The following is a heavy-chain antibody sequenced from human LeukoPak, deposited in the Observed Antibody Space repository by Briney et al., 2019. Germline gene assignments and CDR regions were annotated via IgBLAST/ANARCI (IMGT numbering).Heavy chain of an antibody. D-gene: IGHD3-10*01. V-gene: IGHV4-39*07. Sequence: PSETLSLTCTVSGGFISSSSYYWGWIRQPPGKGLEWIGSIYYSGSTYYNPSLKSRVTISVDTSKNQFSLKLSSVTAADTAVYYCAREPGEREWFGELLNWFDPWGQGTLVTVSS. J-gene: IGHJ5*02. CDR2: IYYSGST. CDR3: AREPGEREWFGELLNWFDP. CDR1: GGFISSSSYY.